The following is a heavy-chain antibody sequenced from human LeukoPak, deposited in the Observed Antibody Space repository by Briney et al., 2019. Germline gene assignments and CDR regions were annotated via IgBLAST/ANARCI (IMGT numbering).Heavy chain of an antibody. Sequence: PSETLSLTCTVSGGSISNYYWSWIRQPAGKGLEWIGRIYSSGSTNYNPSLKSRVTMSVDTSKNQFSVKLSSVTAADTAVYCCARCRGTTIITRFDYWGQGTLVTVSS. CDR3: ARCRGTTIITRFDY. V-gene: IGHV4-4*07. D-gene: IGHD3-22*01. CDR1: GGSISNYY. CDR2: IYSSGST. J-gene: IGHJ4*02.